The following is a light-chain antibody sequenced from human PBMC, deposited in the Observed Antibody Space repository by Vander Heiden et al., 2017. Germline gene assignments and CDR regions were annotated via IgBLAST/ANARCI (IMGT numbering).Light chain of an antibody. CDR2: SEN. CDR1: ISNLGVKL. V-gene: IGLV1-47*02. CDR3: ATWDNSLSGRGI. Sequence: QSVLTQPPSASGTVGQRVTISCSGSISNLGVKLVYWYQQFPGTAPKLLIYSENQRPSGVPDRFSGSKSGPSASLAISGLRSEDEADYYCATWDNSLSGRGIFGGGTKLTVV. J-gene: IGLJ2*01.